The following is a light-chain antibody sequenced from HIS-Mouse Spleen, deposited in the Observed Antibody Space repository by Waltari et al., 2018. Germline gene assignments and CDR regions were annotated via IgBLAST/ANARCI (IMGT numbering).Light chain of an antibody. J-gene: IGLJ2*01. Sequence: QSALTQPPSASGSPGQSVTISCTGTSRDAGGYHYVSWYQQHPGKAPKLMIYEVSKRPSGVPDRFSGSKSGNTASLTVSGLQAEDEADYYCSSYAGSNNLVFGGGTKLTVL. CDR3: SSYAGSNNLV. V-gene: IGLV2-8*01. CDR1: SRDAGGYHY. CDR2: EVS.